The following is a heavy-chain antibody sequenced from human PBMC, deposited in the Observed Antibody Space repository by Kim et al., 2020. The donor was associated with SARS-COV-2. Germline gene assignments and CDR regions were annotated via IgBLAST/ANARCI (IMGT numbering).Heavy chain of an antibody. Sequence: SVKVSCKASGGTFSSYAISWVRQAPGQGLEWMGGIIPIFGTANYAQKFQGRVTITADESTSTAYMELSSLRSEDTAVYYCAVDFWSGYYGGYYYYGMDVWGQGTTVTVSS. CDR2: IIPIFGTA. D-gene: IGHD3-3*01. CDR1: GGTFSSYA. V-gene: IGHV1-69*13. CDR3: AVDFWSGYYGGYYYYGMDV. J-gene: IGHJ6*02.